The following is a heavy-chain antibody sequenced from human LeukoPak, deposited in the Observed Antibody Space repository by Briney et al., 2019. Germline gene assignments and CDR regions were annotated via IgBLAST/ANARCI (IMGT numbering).Heavy chain of an antibody. D-gene: IGHD5-24*01. Sequence: GGSLRLSCAASGFTFSDYYMTWVRQAPGKGLEWVANIKQDGSKKSYVDSVKGRFTISRDNAKNSLYLQMNSLRAEDTAIYYCTRVGYIDEGIDYWGQGTLVTVSS. J-gene: IGHJ4*02. CDR3: TRVGYIDEGIDY. CDR1: GFTFSDYY. V-gene: IGHV3-7*04. CDR2: IKQDGSKK.